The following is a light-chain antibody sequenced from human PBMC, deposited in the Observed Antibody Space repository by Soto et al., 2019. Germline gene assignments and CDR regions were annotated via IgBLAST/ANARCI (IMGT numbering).Light chain of an antibody. Sequence: QSALAQPPSASGSPGQSVTISCIGTSSDVGRYNFVSWYQHHPGKAPKLIIHEVTKRPSGVPDRFSGSKSGNTASLTVSGLQADDEADYFCSSYVGSNNYVFGTGTKVTVL. V-gene: IGLV2-8*01. CDR2: EVT. CDR1: SSDVGRYNF. J-gene: IGLJ1*01. CDR3: SSYVGSNNYV.